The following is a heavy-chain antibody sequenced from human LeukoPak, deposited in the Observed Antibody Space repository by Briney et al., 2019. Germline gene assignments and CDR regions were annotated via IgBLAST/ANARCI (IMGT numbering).Heavy chain of an antibody. J-gene: IGHJ4*02. CDR2: IYSGGST. CDR1: GFTVSSNY. CDR3: ARLNSGYDRSFDY. V-gene: IGHV3-53*01. Sequence: GGSLRLSCAASGFTVSSNYMSWVRQAPGKGLEWVSVIYSGGSTYYADSVKGRFTISRDNSKNTLYLQMNSLRAEDTAVYYCARLNSGYDRSFDYWGQGTLVTVSS. D-gene: IGHD5-12*01.